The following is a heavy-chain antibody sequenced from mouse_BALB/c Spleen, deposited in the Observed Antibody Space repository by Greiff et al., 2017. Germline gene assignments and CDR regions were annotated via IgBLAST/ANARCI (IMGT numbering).Heavy chain of an antibody. J-gene: IGHJ3*01. D-gene: IGHD2-4*01. Sequence: EVQRVESGGGLVQPGGSRKLSCAASGFTFSSFGMHWVRQAPEKGLEWVAYISSGSSTIYYADTVKGRFTISRDNPKNTLFLQMTSLRSEDTAMYYCARREDYAPFAYWGQGTLVTVSA. CDR2: ISSGSSTI. CDR1: GFTFSSFG. V-gene: IGHV5-17*02. CDR3: ARREDYAPFAY.